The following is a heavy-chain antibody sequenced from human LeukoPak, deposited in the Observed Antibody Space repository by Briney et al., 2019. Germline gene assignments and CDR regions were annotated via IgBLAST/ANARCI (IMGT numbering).Heavy chain of an antibody. CDR3: AKDLRSGSYFDY. V-gene: IGHV3-21*01. CDR1: GFTFSRYS. J-gene: IGHJ4*02. CDR2: ISISSNYK. Sequence: GGSLRLSCAASGFTFSRYSMNWVRQAPGKGLEWVSSISISSNYKYYPDSLKGRFTISRDNSKNTLYLQMNSLRAEDTAVYYCAKDLRSGSYFDYWGQGTLVTVSS. D-gene: IGHD1-26*01.